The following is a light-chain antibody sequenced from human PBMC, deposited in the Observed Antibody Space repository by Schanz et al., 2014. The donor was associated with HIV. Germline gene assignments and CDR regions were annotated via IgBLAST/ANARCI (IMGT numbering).Light chain of an antibody. Sequence: DIQMIQSPSSLSASVGDRVTISCQASQDISNYLNWYQQKPGEAPKLLIYDASNLEAGVPSRFSGSGSGTDFTFTISSLQPEDIATYYCQQYDDLLSFGGGTKVEIK. CDR2: DAS. CDR1: QDISNY. CDR3: QQYDDLLS. J-gene: IGKJ4*01. V-gene: IGKV1-33*01.